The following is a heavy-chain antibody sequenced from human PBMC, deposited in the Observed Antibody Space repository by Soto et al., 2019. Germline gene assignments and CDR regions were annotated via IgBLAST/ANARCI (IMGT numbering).Heavy chain of an antibody. J-gene: IGHJ6*02. CDR1: GYTFTSYG. CDR2: IIPIFGTA. CDR3: ARDLPEMATTKVIYGMDV. Sequence: SVKVSCKASGYTFTSYGISWVRQAPGQGLEWMGGIIPIFGTADYAQKFQGRVTITADESTSTAYMELSSLRSEDTAVYYCARDLPEMATTKVIYGMDVWGQGTTVTVSS. V-gene: IGHV1-69*13. D-gene: IGHD5-12*01.